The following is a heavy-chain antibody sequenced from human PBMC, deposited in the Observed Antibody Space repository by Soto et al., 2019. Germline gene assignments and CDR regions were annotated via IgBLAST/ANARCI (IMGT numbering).Heavy chain of an antibody. V-gene: IGHV1-69*01. CDR3: ARVPTESYYYDSSGYQDWYFDL. J-gene: IGHJ2*01. CDR2: IIPIFGTA. Sequence: QVQLVQSGAEVKKPGSSVKVSCKASGGTFSSYAISWVRQAPGQGLEWMEGIIPIFGTANYAQKFQGRVTITADESTSTAYMELSSLRSEDTAVYYCARVPTESYYYDSSGYQDWYFDLWGRGTLVTVSS. CDR1: GGTFSSYA. D-gene: IGHD3-22*01.